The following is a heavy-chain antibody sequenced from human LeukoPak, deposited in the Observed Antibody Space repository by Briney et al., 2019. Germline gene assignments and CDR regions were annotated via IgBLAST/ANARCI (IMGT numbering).Heavy chain of an antibody. CDR3: AIQLGFWSDGSCSFAS. CDR2: IRGSGGRT. J-gene: IGHJ4*02. Sequence: GGSLRLSCAASGFTLSSYAMGWVRQAPGKGLEWVSGIRGSGGRTYYTDSVKDRFTISRHNSTNTMYLQMNSLRNEDTAVTYCAIQLGFWSDGSCSFASRGQGSLVTVSA. CDR1: GFTLSSYA. D-gene: IGHD2-15*01. V-gene: IGHV3-23*01.